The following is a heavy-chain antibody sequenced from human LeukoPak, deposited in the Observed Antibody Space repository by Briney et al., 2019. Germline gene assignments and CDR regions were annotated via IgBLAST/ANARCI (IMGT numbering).Heavy chain of an antibody. D-gene: IGHD3-3*01. J-gene: IGHJ3*02. CDR3: ARSSPDLEGAFDI. Sequence: GESLKISCKGSGYRFSSYWIGWVRQMPGKGLEWMGIIYPGDSDTRYSPSFQGQVTISADKSISTAYLQWSSLKASDTAMYYCARSSPDLEGAFDIWGQGTMVTVSS. CDR1: GYRFSSYW. V-gene: IGHV5-51*01. CDR2: IYPGDSDT.